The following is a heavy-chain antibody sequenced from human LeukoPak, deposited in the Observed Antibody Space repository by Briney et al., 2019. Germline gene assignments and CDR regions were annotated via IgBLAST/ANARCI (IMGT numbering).Heavy chain of an antibody. J-gene: IGHJ4*02. Sequence: GESLRLSCAASGFTFSSYWMSWVRQAPGKGLEWVANIKQDGSEKYYVNSVKGRFTISRDNAKNSMYLQMNSLRAEDTAVYYCARRVVVRKLYYFDYWGQGTLVTVSS. CDR1: GFTFSSYW. CDR2: IKQDGSEK. CDR3: ARRVVVRKLYYFDY. D-gene: IGHD3-22*01. V-gene: IGHV3-7*01.